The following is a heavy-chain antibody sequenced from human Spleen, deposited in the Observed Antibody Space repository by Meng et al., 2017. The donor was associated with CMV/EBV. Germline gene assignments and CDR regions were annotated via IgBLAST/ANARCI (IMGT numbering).Heavy chain of an antibody. Sequence: SCTVSGGSISDYYWSWIRQPPGKGLEWTGYIHYTGSTNYNPSLKSRVTISLDTSKKQFSLELSSVTAADTAVYYCARMTAALRYGMDVWGPGTTVTVSS. V-gene: IGHV4-59*13. D-gene: IGHD2-2*01. CDR2: IHYTGST. J-gene: IGHJ6*02. CDR3: ARMTAALRYGMDV. CDR1: GGSISDYY.